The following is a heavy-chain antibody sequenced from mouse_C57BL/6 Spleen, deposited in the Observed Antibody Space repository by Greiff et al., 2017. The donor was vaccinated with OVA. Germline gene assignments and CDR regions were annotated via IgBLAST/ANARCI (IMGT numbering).Heavy chain of an antibody. CDR1: GYTFTDYE. V-gene: IGHV1-15*01. J-gene: IGHJ4*01. CDR2: IDPETGGT. CDR3: TRRSDLYYARDY. Sequence: VQLQQSGAELVRPGASVTLSCKASGYTFTDYEMHWVKQTPVHGLEWIGAIDPETGGTAYNQKFKGKAILTADKSSSTAYMELRSLTSEDSAVYYCTRRSDLYYARDYWGQGTSVTVSA.